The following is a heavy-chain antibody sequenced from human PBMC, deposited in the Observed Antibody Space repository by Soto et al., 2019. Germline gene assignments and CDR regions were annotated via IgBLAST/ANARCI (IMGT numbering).Heavy chain of an antibody. Sequence: SGPTLVNPTETLTLTRTVSGFSLSNARMGVSWIRQPPGKALEWLAHIFSNDEKSYSTSLKSRLTISKDTSKSQVVLTMTNMDPVDTATYYCARIDYDFWSGYPGYYYYGMDVWGQGTTVTVSS. CDR3: ARIDYDFWSGYPGYYYYGMDV. CDR2: IFSNDEK. CDR1: GFSLSNARMG. D-gene: IGHD3-3*01. J-gene: IGHJ6*02. V-gene: IGHV2-26*01.